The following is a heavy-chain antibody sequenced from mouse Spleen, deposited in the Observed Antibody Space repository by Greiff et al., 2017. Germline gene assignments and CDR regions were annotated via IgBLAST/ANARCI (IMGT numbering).Heavy chain of an antibody. CDR2: IWSDGST. CDR3: ARHGDGVYYAMDY. CDR1: GFSLTSYG. V-gene: IGHV2-6-1*01. D-gene: IGHD3-3*01. Sequence: VMLVESGPGLVAPSQSLSITCTISGFSLTSYGVHWVRQPPGKGLEWLVVIWSDGSTTYNSALKSRLSISKDNSKSQVFLKMNSLQTDDTAMYYCARHGDGVYYAMDYWGQGTSVTVSS. J-gene: IGHJ4*01.